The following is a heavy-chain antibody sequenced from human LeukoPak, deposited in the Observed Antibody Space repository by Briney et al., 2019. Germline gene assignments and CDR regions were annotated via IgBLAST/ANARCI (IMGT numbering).Heavy chain of an antibody. CDR2: IYYSGST. V-gene: IGHV4-31*03. CDR3: ARVWGPGIDSSGYYYYNDY. CDR1: GGSISSGDYY. Sequence: SETLSLTCTVSGGSISSGDYYWSWIRQHPGKGLEWIGYIYYSGSTYYNPSLKSRVTISVDTSKNQFSLKLSSVTAADTAVYYCARVWGPGIDSSGYYYYNDYWGQGTLVTVSS. D-gene: IGHD3-22*01. J-gene: IGHJ4*02.